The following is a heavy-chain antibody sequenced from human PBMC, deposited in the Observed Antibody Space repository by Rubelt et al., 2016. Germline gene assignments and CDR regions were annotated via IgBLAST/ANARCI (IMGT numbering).Heavy chain of an antibody. D-gene: IGHD2-8*01. V-gene: IGHV3-11*06. J-gene: IGHJ4*02. Sequence: GRFTISRDNAKNSLYLQMNSLRAEDTAVYYCARGEYCTNGVCLDESYYFDYWGQGTLVTVSS. CDR3: ARGEYCTNGVCLDESYYFDY.